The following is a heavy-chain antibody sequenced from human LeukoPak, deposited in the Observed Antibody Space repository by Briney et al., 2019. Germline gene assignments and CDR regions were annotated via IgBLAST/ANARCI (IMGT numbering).Heavy chain of an antibody. D-gene: IGHD3-22*01. J-gene: IGHJ5*02. CDR2: IYTSEST. CDR1: GGSISGCF. CDR3: ARTPRYDNSGRMDWFDP. V-gene: IGHV4-4*07. Sequence: SETLSLTCTVSGGSISGCFWSWIRQPAGKGLEWIGRIYTSESTKYNPSLKSTIYNPSLKSRVTMSTDTSKNQFSLKVSSVTAADTAVYYCARTPRYDNSGRMDWFDPWGQGTLVTVSS.